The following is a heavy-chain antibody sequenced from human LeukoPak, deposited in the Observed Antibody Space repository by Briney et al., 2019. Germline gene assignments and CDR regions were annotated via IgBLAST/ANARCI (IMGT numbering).Heavy chain of an antibody. CDR3: ARLFGGVTTYDY. J-gene: IGHJ4*02. D-gene: IGHD2-8*02. Sequence: PGGSLRLSCAASGFTFDDYAMSWVRQAPGRGLQWVASMKGDGSHIYYVDSVKGRFTISRDNARNSLYLQMNSLRAEDTAVYYCARLFGGVTTYDYWGQGALVTVSS. V-gene: IGHV3-7*01. CDR1: GFTFDDYA. CDR2: MKGDGSHI.